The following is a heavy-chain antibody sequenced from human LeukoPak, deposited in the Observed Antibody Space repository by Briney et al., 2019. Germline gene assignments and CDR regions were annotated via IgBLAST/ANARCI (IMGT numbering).Heavy chain of an antibody. CDR1: GGSISSYY. Sequence: SETLSLTCTVSGGSISSYYWSWIRQPPGKGLEWIGYIYYSGSTNHNPSLKSRVTISVDTSKNQFSLKLSSVTAADTAVYYCASRGSYYGQFDYWGQGTLVTVSS. D-gene: IGHD3-10*01. V-gene: IGHV4-59*08. CDR3: ASRGSYYGQFDY. CDR2: IYYSGST. J-gene: IGHJ4*02.